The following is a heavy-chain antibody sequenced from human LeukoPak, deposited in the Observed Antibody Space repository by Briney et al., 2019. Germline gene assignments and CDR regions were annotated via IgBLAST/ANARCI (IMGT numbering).Heavy chain of an antibody. D-gene: IGHD3-22*01. CDR3: ARLSYDDAFDI. CDR1: GYTFTSYD. V-gene: IGHV1-8*03. J-gene: IGHJ3*02. Sequence: ASVKVSCKASGYTFTSYDINWVRQATGQGLEWMGWMNPNSGNTGYAQKFQGRVTITRNTSIGTAYMELSSLRSEDTAVYYCARLSYDDAFDIWGQGTMVIVSS. CDR2: MNPNSGNT.